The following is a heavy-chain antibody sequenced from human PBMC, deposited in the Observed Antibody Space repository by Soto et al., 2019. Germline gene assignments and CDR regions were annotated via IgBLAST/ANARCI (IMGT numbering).Heavy chain of an antibody. CDR2: IIPIFGTA. Sequence: SSVNVFCKASPGTFRGYAISCLRLAPGQVLEWMGGIIPIFGTANYAQKFQGRVTITADESTSTAYMELSSLRSEDTAVYYCARAPGIAAAGTEWFDPWGQGTRVTVSS. CDR3: ARAPGIAAAGTEWFDP. D-gene: IGHD6-13*01. V-gene: IGHV1-69*13. CDR1: PGTFRGYA. J-gene: IGHJ5*02.